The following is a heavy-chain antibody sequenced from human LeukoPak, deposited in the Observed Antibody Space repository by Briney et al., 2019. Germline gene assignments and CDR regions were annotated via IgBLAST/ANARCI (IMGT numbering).Heavy chain of an antibody. CDR1: GLTFKNYG. J-gene: IGHJ4*02. D-gene: IGHD6-19*01. Sequence: GGSLRLSCAASGLTFKNYGMHWVRQAPGKGLEWVVVIWYDGSNKYFADSVKGRFTISRDNSKNTLYLQMNSLRAEDTAVYYCARDLSSGWSLDHWGQGTLVTVSS. CDR3: ARDLSSGWSLDH. CDR2: IWYDGSNK. V-gene: IGHV3-33*01.